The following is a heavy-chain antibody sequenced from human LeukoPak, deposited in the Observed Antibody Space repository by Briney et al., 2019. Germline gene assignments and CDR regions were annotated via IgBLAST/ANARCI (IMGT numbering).Heavy chain of an antibody. CDR1: GGSISSSSYY. Sequence: TSETLSLTCTVSGGSISSSSYYWGWIRQPPGKGLEWIGSIYYSGSTYYNPSLKSRVTISVDTSKNQFSLKLSSVTAADTAVYYCARHMYYYDSSGYYGDYFDYWGQGTLVTVSS. CDR3: ARHMYYYDSSGYYGDYFDY. J-gene: IGHJ4*02. V-gene: IGHV4-39*01. CDR2: IYYSGST. D-gene: IGHD3-22*01.